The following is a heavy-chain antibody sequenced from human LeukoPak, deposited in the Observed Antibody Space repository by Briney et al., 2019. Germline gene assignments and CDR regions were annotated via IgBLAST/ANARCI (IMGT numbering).Heavy chain of an antibody. CDR2: ISGSGGST. J-gene: IGHJ6*03. D-gene: IGHD6-19*01. CDR3: ASRGNSSGWYWAYYYYMDV. Sequence: GGSLRLSCAASGFTFSSYGMSWVRQAPGKGLEWVSAISGSGGSTYYADSVQGRFTISRDNSKNTLYLQMNSLRAEDTAVYYCASRGNSSGWYWAYYYYMDVWGKGTTVTISS. V-gene: IGHV3-23*01. CDR1: GFTFSSYG.